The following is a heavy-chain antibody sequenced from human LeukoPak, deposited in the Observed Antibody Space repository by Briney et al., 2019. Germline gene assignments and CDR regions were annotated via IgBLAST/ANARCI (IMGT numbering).Heavy chain of an antibody. D-gene: IGHD2-2*01. Sequence: GGSLRLSCAASGFTFNNYWMTWVRQAPGKGLEWVANIKQDGSEKYYVDSVKGRFTISRDNAKNSLYLQMDSLRVDDTAVYYCARGGYQPYYYMDVWGTGTTVTVSS. J-gene: IGHJ6*03. CDR2: IKQDGSEK. CDR1: GFTFNNYW. V-gene: IGHV3-7*01. CDR3: ARGGYQPYYYMDV.